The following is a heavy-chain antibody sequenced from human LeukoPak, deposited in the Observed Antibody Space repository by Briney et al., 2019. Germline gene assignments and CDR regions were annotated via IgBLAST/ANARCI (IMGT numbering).Heavy chain of an antibody. CDR1: GFTFSSHW. D-gene: IGHD4-17*01. Sequence: GGSLRLSCAASGFTFSSHWMHWVRQAPGKGLVWVSRINSDGSTTTYADSVKGRFTISRDNANNTLYLQMDSLRAEDTAVYYCARSRTYGDYGRGLDYWGQGTLVTVSS. V-gene: IGHV3-74*01. CDR2: INSDGSTT. CDR3: ARSRTYGDYGRGLDY. J-gene: IGHJ4*02.